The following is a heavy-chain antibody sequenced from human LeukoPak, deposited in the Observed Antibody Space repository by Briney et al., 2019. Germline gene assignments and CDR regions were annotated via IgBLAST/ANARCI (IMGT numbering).Heavy chain of an antibody. CDR2: ISYDGNNN. D-gene: IGHD5-18*01. CDR1: GFTFSSYA. Sequence: GGSLRLSCAASGFTFSSYAMVWVRQAPGKGLEWVAVISYDGNNNYYADSVKGRFTISRDNSKNTLFLQMNSLKTEDTAVYYCARERYSYGQVDLDAFDIWGQGTMVTVSS. V-gene: IGHV3-30*04. CDR3: ARERYSYGQVDLDAFDI. J-gene: IGHJ3*02.